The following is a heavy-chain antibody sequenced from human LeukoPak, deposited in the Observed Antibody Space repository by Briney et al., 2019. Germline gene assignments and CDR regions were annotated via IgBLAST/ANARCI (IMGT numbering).Heavy chain of an antibody. CDR3: ARTTEGYCRGRSCYSYYYYMDV. Sequence: SETLSLTCTVSGGSINSGSYYWSWIRQPAGKGLEWIGRIYTSGSTNYNPSLKSRVTISVDTSKNQFSLKLSSVTAADTAVYYCARTTEGYCRGRSCYSYYYYMDVRGKGTTVTVSS. CDR2: IYTSGST. J-gene: IGHJ6*03. D-gene: IGHD2-15*01. V-gene: IGHV4-61*02. CDR1: GGSINSGSYY.